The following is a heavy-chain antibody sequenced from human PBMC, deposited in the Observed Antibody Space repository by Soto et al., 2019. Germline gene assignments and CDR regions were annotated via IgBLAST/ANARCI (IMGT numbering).Heavy chain of an antibody. CDR3: AKDPVEWELPYYFDY. Sequence: GGSLRLSCAASGFTFSIYGMHCVRLAPGKGLEWVACISYDGSTNYYADSVKGRFTIARDNSKNTLYLQMNSLRGEYTAVYYCAKDPVEWELPYYFDYWGQGTLVNVSS. J-gene: IGHJ4*02. CDR2: ISYDGSTN. D-gene: IGHD1-26*01. V-gene: IGHV3-30*18. CDR1: GFTFSIYG.